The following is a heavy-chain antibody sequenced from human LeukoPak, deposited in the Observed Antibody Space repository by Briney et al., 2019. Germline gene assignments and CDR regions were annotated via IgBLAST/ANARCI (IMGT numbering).Heavy chain of an antibody. CDR2: ISGSGGST. CDR1: GFTFSSYE. D-gene: IGHD4-17*01. J-gene: IGHJ4*02. V-gene: IGHV3-23*01. CDR3: AKGTTVTTSYYFDY. Sequence: GGSLRPSCAASGFTFSSYEMSWVRQAPGKGLEWVSAISGSGGSTYYADSVKGRFTISRDNSKNTLYLQMNSLRAEDTAVYYCAKGTTVTTSYYFDYWGQGTLVTVSS.